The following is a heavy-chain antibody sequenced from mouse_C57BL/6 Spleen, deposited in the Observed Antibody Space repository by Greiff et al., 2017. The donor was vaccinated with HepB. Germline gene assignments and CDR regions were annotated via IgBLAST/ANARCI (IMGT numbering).Heavy chain of an antibody. CDR1: GYTFTSYW. V-gene: IGHV1-69*01. CDR3: ARAGYASFAY. J-gene: IGHJ3*01. D-gene: IGHD2-14*01. Sequence: VQLQQPGAELVMPGASVKLSCKASGYTFTSYWMHWVKQRPGQGLEWIGEIDPSDSYTNYNQKFKGKSTLTVDKSSSTAYMQLSSLTSEDSAVYYCARAGYASFAYWGQGTLVTVSA. CDR2: IDPSDSYT.